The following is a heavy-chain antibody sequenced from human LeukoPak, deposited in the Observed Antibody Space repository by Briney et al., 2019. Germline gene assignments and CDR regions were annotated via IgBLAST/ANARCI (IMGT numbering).Heavy chain of an antibody. J-gene: IGHJ4*02. Sequence: VASVKVSCKASGYTFTSYGISWVRQAPGQGLEWVAWMSAYNGNTDYAQRLQGGVTITTDTSTSTAYIELKSVRSDDTAVYYCARSKDYGDSGGNYWGQGTLVTVSS. D-gene: IGHD4-17*01. CDR2: MSAYNGNT. V-gene: IGHV1-18*01. CDR1: GYTFTSYG. CDR3: ARSKDYGDSGGNY.